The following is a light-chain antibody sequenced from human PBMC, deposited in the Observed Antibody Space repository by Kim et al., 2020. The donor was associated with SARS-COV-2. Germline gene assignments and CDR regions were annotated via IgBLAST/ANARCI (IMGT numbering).Light chain of an antibody. V-gene: IGLV3-19*01. CDR2: GKN. J-gene: IGLJ2*01. CDR1: SLRSYY. CDR3: NSRDSSGNFVV. Sequence: SSELTQDPAVSVALGQTVRITCQGDSLRSYYASWYQQKPGQGPVLVIYGKNNRPSGIPDRFPGSSSGNTASLTITGAQAEDEADYYCNSRDSSGNFVVFG.